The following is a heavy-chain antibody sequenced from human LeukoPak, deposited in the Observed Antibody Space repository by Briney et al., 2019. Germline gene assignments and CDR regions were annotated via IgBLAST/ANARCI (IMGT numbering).Heavy chain of an antibody. CDR2: INDSENT. D-gene: IGHD6-13*01. Sequence: PSETLSLTCAVYSGSFSGFYWTWIRQPPGKGLEWIGEINDSENTNCNPSLKSRVTISVDTSKNQFSLNLNSVTAADTAVYYCARAGAQQQVVDYWGQGALVTVSS. J-gene: IGHJ4*02. CDR3: ARAGAQQQVVDY. V-gene: IGHV4-34*01. CDR1: SGSFSGFY.